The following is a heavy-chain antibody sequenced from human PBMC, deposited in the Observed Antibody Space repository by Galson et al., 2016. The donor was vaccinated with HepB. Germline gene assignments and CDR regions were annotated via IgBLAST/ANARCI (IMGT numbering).Heavy chain of an antibody. J-gene: IGHJ4*02. CDR1: GYSFTGYF. V-gene: IGHV1-2*02. CDR3: ARSTGFGIRIDY. D-gene: IGHD3-10*01. CDR2: IGPGSGDT. Sequence: SCKASGYSFTGYFLNWVRQAPGQGLEWMGWIGPGSGDTKYAQKFQGRVTITRDRSISTVTMELSRLRSDDTAVYYCARSTGFGIRIDYWGQGTQVTVSS.